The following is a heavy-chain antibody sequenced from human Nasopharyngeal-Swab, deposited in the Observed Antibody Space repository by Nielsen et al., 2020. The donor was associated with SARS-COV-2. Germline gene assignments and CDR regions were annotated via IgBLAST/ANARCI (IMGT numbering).Heavy chain of an antibody. J-gene: IGHJ4*02. CDR3: ARRYCSSTSCLIDY. Sequence: GGSLRLSCAASGFTFSNHAMHWVRQAPGKGLEWVAVISYDGNDKYYADSVKGRFTISRDNAKNSLYLQMNSLRAEDTAVYYCARRYCSSTSCLIDYWGQGTLVTVSS. CDR1: GFTFSNHA. V-gene: IGHV3-30*04. CDR2: ISYDGNDK. D-gene: IGHD2-2*01.